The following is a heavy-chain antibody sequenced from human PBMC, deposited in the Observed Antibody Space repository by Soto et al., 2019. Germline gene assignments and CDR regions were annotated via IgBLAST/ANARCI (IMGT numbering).Heavy chain of an antibody. D-gene: IGHD6-19*01. CDR3: ARAALYSSGWYWPFDY. CDR1: GGTFSSYA. CDR2: IIPIFGTA. J-gene: IGHJ4*02. V-gene: IGHV1-69*12. Sequence: QVQLVQSGAEVKKPGSSVKVSCKASGGTFSSYAISWVRQAPGQGLEWMGGIIPIFGTANYAQKFQGRVTITADESTSRAYMELSSLRSEDTAVYYCARAALYSSGWYWPFDYWGQGTLVTVSS.